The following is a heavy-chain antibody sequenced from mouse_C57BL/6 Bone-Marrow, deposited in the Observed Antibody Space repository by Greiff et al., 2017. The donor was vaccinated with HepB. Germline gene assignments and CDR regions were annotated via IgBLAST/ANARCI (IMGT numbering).Heavy chain of an antibody. CDR2: ISSGGSYT. Sequence: EVKLVESGGDLVKPGGSLKLSCAASGFTFSSYGMSWVRQTPDKRLEWVATISSGGSYTYYPDSVKGRFTISRDNAKNTLYLQMSSLKSEDTAMYYCARHWVDYWGQGTTLTVSS. D-gene: IGHD4-1*01. J-gene: IGHJ2*01. CDR3: ARHWVDY. CDR1: GFTFSSYG. V-gene: IGHV5-6*01.